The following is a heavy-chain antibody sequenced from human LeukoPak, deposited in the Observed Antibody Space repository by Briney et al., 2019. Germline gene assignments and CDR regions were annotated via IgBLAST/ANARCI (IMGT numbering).Heavy chain of an antibody. D-gene: IGHD3-10*01. Sequence: GGSLRLSCAASGFTFSNYWMSWVRQAPGKGLGWVANIKQDESEKYYVDAVKGRFTISRDNAKNALYLQMNSLRTEDTAVYYCARRDQVYYYDSGSYDWFDPWGQGTLVTVSS. V-gene: IGHV3-7*01. CDR3: ARRDQVYYYDSGSYDWFDP. CDR2: IKQDESEK. J-gene: IGHJ5*02. CDR1: GFTFSNYW.